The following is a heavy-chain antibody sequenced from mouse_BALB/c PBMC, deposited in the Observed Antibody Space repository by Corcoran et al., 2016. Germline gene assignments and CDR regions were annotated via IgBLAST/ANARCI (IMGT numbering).Heavy chain of an antibody. CDR3: ARIPQGAWFAY. CDR1: GYTFTNYG. J-gene: IGHJ3*01. Sequence: QIQLVQSGPELKKPGETVKISCKASGYTFTNYGMNWVKQAPGKGLKWMGWINTYTGEPTYADDFKGRFAFSLETSASTAYLQINNLKNEDMATYFCARIPQGAWFAYLGQGTLVTVSA. V-gene: IGHV9-1*02. CDR2: INTYTGEP.